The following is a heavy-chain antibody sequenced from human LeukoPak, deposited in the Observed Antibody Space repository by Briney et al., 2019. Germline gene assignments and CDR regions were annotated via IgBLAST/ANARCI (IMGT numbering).Heavy chain of an antibody. CDR2: IIPIFGTA. D-gene: IGHD1-26*01. J-gene: IGHJ4*02. Sequence: ASVKVSCKASGYTFTSYYMHWVRQAPGQGLEWMGGIIPIFGTANYAQKFQGRVTITADKSTSTAYMELSSLRSEDTAVYYCARVGISGSYLFDYWGQGTLVTVSS. CDR3: ARVGISGSYLFDY. CDR1: GYTFTSYY. V-gene: IGHV1-69*06.